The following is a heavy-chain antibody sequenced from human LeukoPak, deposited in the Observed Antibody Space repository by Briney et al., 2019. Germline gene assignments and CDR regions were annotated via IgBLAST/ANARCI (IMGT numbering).Heavy chain of an antibody. Sequence: GGSLRLSCAASGLTFSSYGMSWVRQAPGKGLECVSTISSSGGSTYYADSVKGRFTMSRDNSKNTVFLQMNSLRAEDTAVYHCAPRRINWEVDWFDPWGQGTLVTVSS. CDR1: GLTFSSYG. D-gene: IGHD7-27*01. V-gene: IGHV3-23*01. J-gene: IGHJ5*02. CDR3: APRRINWEVDWFDP. CDR2: ISSSGGST.